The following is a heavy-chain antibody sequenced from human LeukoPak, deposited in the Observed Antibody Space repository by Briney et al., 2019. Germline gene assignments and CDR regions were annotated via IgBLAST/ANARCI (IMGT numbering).Heavy chain of an antibody. CDR2: ISSSSTTI. J-gene: IGHJ6*02. D-gene: IGHD2-2*01. CDR3: ARDVGSSKGAYYYYYGMDV. V-gene: IGHV3-48*04. Sequence: GGSLRLPCAASGFTFSGSAMHWVRQAPGKGLEWVSYISSSSTTIYYADSVKGRFTISRDNAQNSLFLQMNSLRAEDTAVYYCARDVGSSKGAYYYYYGMDVWGQGTTVTVSS. CDR1: GFTFSGSA.